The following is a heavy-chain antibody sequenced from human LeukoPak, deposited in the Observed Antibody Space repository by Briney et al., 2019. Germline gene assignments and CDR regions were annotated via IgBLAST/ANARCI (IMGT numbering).Heavy chain of an antibody. D-gene: IGHD7-27*01. CDR3: ARFSPRAMGNYLDF. J-gene: IGHJ4*02. Sequence: SETLSLTCTVSGGSVSSYYWSWIRQPPGKGLEWIGYIYYSGSTNYNPSLKSRVTISVDTSKNQFSLNLSSVTAADTAVYYCARFSPRAMGNYLDFWGQGTLVTVSS. CDR2: IYYSGST. V-gene: IGHV4-59*02. CDR1: GGSVSSYY.